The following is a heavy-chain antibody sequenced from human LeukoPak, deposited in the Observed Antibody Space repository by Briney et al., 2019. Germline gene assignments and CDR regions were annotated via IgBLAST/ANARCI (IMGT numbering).Heavy chain of an antibody. J-gene: IGHJ4*02. V-gene: IGHV1-2*06. D-gene: IGHD4-17*01. Sequence: ASVKVSCKASGYTFTGYYMHWVRQAPGQGLEWMGRINPNSGGTNYAQKFQGRVTMTRDTSIGTAYMELSRLRSDDTAAYYCARAPGNTVTNDYWGQGTLVTVSS. CDR1: GYTFTGYY. CDR2: INPNSGGT. CDR3: ARAPGNTVTNDY.